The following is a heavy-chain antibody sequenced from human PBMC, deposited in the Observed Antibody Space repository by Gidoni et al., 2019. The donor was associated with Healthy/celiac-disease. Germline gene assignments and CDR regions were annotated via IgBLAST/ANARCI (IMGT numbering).Heavy chain of an antibody. D-gene: IGHD1-26*01. CDR3: ARDRIVGATTSAFDI. Sequence: QVHLQESGPGLVKPSETLSLTRTVSGCSISRYYWSWIRQPPGKVLEWIGYIYYSGSNNYNPYRKSRVTLSLDTSKNLFSLELNSVTAADTGVYYGARDRIVGATTSAFDIWGQGTMVTVSS. CDR2: IYYSGSN. CDR1: GCSISRYY. V-gene: IGHV4-59*01. J-gene: IGHJ3*02.